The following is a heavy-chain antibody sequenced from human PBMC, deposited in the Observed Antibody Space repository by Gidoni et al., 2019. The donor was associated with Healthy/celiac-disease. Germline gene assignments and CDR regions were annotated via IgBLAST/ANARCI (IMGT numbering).Heavy chain of an antibody. J-gene: IGHJ4*02. Sequence: SWVRQAPGQGLEWMGWISAYNRQTNYGQRFQGRVTMTADTPTSTAYMELRSLRSDDTAIYYCARHLRRVPIVVVAASTQSPFDFWGQGTLVTVSS. CDR2: ISAYNRQT. CDR3: ARHLRRVPIVVVAASTQSPFDF. V-gene: IGHV1-18*01. D-gene: IGHD2-15*01.